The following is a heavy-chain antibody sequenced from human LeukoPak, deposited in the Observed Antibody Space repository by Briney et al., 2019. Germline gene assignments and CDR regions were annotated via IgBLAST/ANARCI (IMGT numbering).Heavy chain of an antibody. J-gene: IGHJ6*02. CDR2: ISDIGSI. CDR1: GGSISSYY. V-gene: IGHV4-59*08. Sequence: SETLSLTCTVSGGSISSYYWSWIRQPPGKGLEWIAYISDIGSINYNPSLKSRVTISLDTSKNQFSLKLSSVTAADTAVYYCARVAVVAAAGTLHYGMDVWGQGTTVTVSS. CDR3: ARVAVVAAAGTLHYGMDV. D-gene: IGHD6-13*01.